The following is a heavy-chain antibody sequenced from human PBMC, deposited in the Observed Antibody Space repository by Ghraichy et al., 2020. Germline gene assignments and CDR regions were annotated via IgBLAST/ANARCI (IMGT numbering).Heavy chain of an antibody. V-gene: IGHV4-34*01. CDR1: GGSFSGYY. CDR2: INHSGST. CDR3: ARGMTTVTTFWGRDRNYYYYGMDV. D-gene: IGHD4-17*01. Sequence: ETLSLTCAVYGGSFSGYYWSWIRQPPGKGLEWIGEINHSGSTNYNPSLKSRVTISVDTSKNQFSLKLSSVTAADTAVYYCARGMTTVTTFWGRDRNYYYYGMDVWGQGTTVTVSS. J-gene: IGHJ6*02.